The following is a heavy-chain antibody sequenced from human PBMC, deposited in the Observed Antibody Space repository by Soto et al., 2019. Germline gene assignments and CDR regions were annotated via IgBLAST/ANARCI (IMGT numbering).Heavy chain of an antibody. V-gene: IGHV3-15*07. D-gene: IGHD2-21*01. J-gene: IGHJ4*02. CDR2: IKSKTDGGTT. CDR1: SVSNAW. Sequence: SVSNAWMNWVRQAPGKGLEWVGRIKSKTDGGTTDYAAPVKGRFTISRDDSKNTLYLQMNSLKTEDTAVYYCTTDLIHYWGQVSLFTVSS. CDR3: TTDLIHY.